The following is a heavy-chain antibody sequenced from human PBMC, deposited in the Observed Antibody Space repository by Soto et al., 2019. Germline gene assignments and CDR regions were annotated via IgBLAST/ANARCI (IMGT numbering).Heavy chain of an antibody. Sequence: ASVKVSCKASGYTFTSYAMHWVRQAPGQRPEWMGWINAGNGNTKYSQKFQGRVTITRDTSASTAYMELSSLRSEDTAVYYCARDLTTVTTYYFQHWGQGTLVTSPQ. D-gene: IGHD4-17*01. CDR3: ARDLTTVTTYYFQH. CDR1: GYTFTSYA. V-gene: IGHV1-3*01. CDR2: INAGNGNT. J-gene: IGHJ1*01.